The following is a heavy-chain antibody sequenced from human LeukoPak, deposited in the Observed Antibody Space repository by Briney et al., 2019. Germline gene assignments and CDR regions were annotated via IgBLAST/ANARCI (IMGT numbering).Heavy chain of an antibody. CDR3: ARVGLLHYPMDY. Sequence: GRPLRLSCVASGFTFSNYAMYWVRQAPGKGLEWVAVISYDGSSKYYADSVRGRFTTSRDNAKNSVFLQMNSLRAEDTAVYYCARVGLLHYPMDYWGRGTLLTVSS. CDR2: ISYDGSSK. J-gene: IGHJ4*02. CDR1: GFTFSNYA. D-gene: IGHD1-26*01. V-gene: IGHV3-30-3*01.